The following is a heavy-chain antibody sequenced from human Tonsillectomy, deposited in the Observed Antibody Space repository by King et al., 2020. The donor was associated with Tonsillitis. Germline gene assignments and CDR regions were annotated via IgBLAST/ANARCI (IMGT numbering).Heavy chain of an antibody. CDR2: IIPMFGTA. V-gene: IGHV1-69*01. J-gene: IGHJ5*02. CDR1: GGTFSRYT. CDR3: ARDHGFEVDPTTGPSHWFDP. Sequence: QKQLVQSGAEVQKPGSSVKVSCKASGGTFSRYTITWVRQAPGQGFEWMGGIIPMFGTAKYAQKFQGKVTITADESTSTAYLELSSLKSDDSAVYYCARDHGFEVDPTTGPSHWFDPWGQGTLVTVSS. D-gene: IGHD1-1*01.